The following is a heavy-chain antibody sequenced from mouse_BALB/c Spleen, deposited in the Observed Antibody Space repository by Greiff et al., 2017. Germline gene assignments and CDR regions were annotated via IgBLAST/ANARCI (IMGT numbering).Heavy chain of an antibody. D-gene: IGHD1-2*01. Sequence: EVKLVESGGGLVQPGGSRKLSCAASGFTFSSFGMHWVRQAPEKGLEWVAYISSGSSTIYYADTVKGRFTISRDNPKNTLFLQMTSLRSEDTAMYYCARSPYYGADYFDYWGQGTTRTVSS. J-gene: IGHJ2*01. CDR2: ISSGSSTI. CDR3: ARSPYYGADYFDY. CDR1: GFTFSSFG. V-gene: IGHV5-17*02.